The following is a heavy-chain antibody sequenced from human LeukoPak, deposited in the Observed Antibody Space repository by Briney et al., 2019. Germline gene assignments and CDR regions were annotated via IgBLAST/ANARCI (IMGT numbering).Heavy chain of an antibody. D-gene: IGHD5-24*01. CDR2: IKSDGSST. V-gene: IGHV3-74*01. Sequence: GGSLRLSCAASGFTFSSYWMHWVRQAPGKGLVWVSRIKSDGSSTGYADSVKGRFTISRDNAKNSLYLQMNSLRAEDTAVYYCARFRDGYLDYWGQGTLVTVSS. CDR1: GFTFSSYW. J-gene: IGHJ4*02. CDR3: ARFRDGYLDY.